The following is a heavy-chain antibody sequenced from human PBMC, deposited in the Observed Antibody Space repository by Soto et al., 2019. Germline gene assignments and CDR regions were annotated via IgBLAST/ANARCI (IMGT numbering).Heavy chain of an antibody. J-gene: IGHJ4*02. V-gene: IGHV3-23*01. CDR3: AKDSSGWLYYFDY. CDR1: GFAFSSYA. D-gene: IGHD6-19*01. Sequence: GGSLRLSCAASGFAFSSYAMSWVRQAPGKGLEWVSVISGSGGSPYYADSVKGRFTISRDNSKNTLYLQMNSLRAEDTAVYYCAKDSSGWLYYFDYWGQGNLVTVSS. CDR2: ISGSGGSP.